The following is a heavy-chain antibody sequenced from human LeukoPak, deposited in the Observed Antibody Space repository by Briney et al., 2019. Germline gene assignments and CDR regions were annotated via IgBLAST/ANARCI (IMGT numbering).Heavy chain of an antibody. CDR2: VYHNGNT. J-gene: IGHJ6*04. Sequence: PSETLSLTCTVFGYSITSGYHWGWIRQPPGKGLEWIGSVYHNGNTYHSPSLKSRVTISVDTSRNQFSLKVSSVTAADTAVYYCAREEANESMDYFHYYGLDVWGNGTTVTVSS. CDR1: GYSITSGYH. D-gene: IGHD6-6*01. CDR3: AREEANESMDYFHYYGLDV. V-gene: IGHV4-38-2*02.